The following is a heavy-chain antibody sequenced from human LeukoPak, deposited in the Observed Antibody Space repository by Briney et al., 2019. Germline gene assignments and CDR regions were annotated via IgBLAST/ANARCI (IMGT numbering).Heavy chain of an antibody. Sequence: GGSLRLSCAASGFTFSSYSMSWVRQAPGKGPEWVAAIIGSGGRTTYADSVKGRFTISRDNSKNTVYLEMNSLSAEDTAVYVCAKTQDTSMIYGDFDYWGQGTLVTVSS. D-gene: IGHD5-18*01. V-gene: IGHV3-23*01. CDR2: IIGSGGRT. CDR1: GFTFSSYS. CDR3: AKTQDTSMIYGDFDY. J-gene: IGHJ4*02.